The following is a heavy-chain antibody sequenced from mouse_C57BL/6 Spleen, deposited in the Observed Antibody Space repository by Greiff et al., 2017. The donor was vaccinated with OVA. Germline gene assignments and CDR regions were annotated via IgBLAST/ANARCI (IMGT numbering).Heavy chain of an antibody. J-gene: IGHJ2*01. CDR2: IYPGDGDT. Sequence: VQLQQSGPELVKPGASVKISCKASGYAFSSSWMNWVKQRPGQGLEWIGRIYPGDGDTNYNGKFKGKATLTADKSSSTAYMQLSSLTSEDSAVYFCARTLYYDYDGNYFDYWGQGTTLTVSS. V-gene: IGHV1-82*01. CDR3: ARTLYYDYDGNYFDY. CDR1: GYAFSSSW. D-gene: IGHD2-4*01.